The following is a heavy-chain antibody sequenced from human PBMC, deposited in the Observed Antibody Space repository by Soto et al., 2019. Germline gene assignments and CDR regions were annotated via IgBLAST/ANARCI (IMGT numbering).Heavy chain of an antibody. CDR1: TFTFPTYA. Sequence: GGSLRLSCTASTFTFPTYAMHWVRQAPGMGLEWVAVVSNDGNNEYYADSVKGRFTISRDNSKNALYLQMNSLRTEDTAVYYCARGGHLYCRGITCYGIDVWGQGTTVTVSS. CDR2: VSNDGNNE. CDR3: ARGGHLYCRGITCYGIDV. V-gene: IGHV3-30-3*01. J-gene: IGHJ6*02. D-gene: IGHD2-15*01.